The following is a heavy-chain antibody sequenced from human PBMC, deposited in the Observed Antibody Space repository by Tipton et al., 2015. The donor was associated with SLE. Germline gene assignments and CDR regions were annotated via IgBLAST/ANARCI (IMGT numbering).Heavy chain of an antibody. D-gene: IGHD1-26*01. Sequence: VQLVQSGAEVKKPGESLKISCKGSGYSFTSYWIGWVRQMPGKGLEWMGIIYPGDSDTRYSPSFQGQVTISADKSISTAYLQWSSLKASDTAMYYCASTVYIVGAPSAFDIWGQGTMVTVSS. V-gene: IGHV5-51*01. J-gene: IGHJ3*02. CDR2: IYPGDSDT. CDR1: GYSFTSYW. CDR3: ASTVYIVGAPSAFDI.